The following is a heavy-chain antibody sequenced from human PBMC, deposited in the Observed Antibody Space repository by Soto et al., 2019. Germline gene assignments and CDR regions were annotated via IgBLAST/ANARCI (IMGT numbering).Heavy chain of an antibody. CDR3: AIGRYSNSYMGVLDL. CDR1: GFTFSSYA. CDR2: ISGSGDET. J-gene: IGHJ4*02. D-gene: IGHD3-9*01. Sequence: GGSLRLSCAGSGFTFSSYAMSWVRQAPGKGLEWVSSISGSGDETHYADSVKGRLTISRDNSENTVYLQMSSLRAEDTAIYYCAIGRYSNSYMGVLDLWGKGALVTVSS. V-gene: IGHV3-23*01.